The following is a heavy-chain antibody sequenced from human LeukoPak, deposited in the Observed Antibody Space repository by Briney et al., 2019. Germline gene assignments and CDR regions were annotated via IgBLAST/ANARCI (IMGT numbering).Heavy chain of an antibody. J-gene: IGHJ3*02. Sequence: SETLSPTWSVSGASISSSLWSSIRQPPGKGLEWIGYIYYSGSTNYNPSLKSRVTISVDTSKNQFSLKLTSVTAADTAVYYCARSAITRIATHSGKAFAIWGQGTRVTVSS. CDR1: GASISSSL. D-gene: IGHD3-10*01. CDR3: ARSAITRIATHSGKAFAI. V-gene: IGHV4-59*08. CDR2: IYYSGST.